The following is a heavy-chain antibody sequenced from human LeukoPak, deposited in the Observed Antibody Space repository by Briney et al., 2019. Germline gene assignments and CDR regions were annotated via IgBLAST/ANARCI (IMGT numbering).Heavy chain of an antibody. CDR1: GFTFNTYG. V-gene: IGHV3-30*18. CDR3: AKAGIGVVGYFDY. D-gene: IGHD6-19*01. Sequence: GRSLRLSCAASGFTFNTYGMHWVRQAPGKGLEWVAVISSDESERYYADSVKRRFSISRDNSKNTLYLQMNSLRDEDTALYYCAKAGIGVVGYFDYWGQGTLVTVSS. CDR2: ISSDESER. J-gene: IGHJ4*02.